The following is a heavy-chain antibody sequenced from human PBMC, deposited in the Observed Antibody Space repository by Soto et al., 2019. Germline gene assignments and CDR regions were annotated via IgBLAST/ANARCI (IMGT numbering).Heavy chain of an antibody. V-gene: IGHV3-21*06. CDR3: TRAMFLETRDAFDI. D-gene: IGHD3-3*01. CDR1: GFTFSTYG. Sequence: GGSLRLSCAASGFTFSTYGMNWVRQAPGKGLEWVSSISSRSSYIYYADSVKGRFIISRDNAKNSLYLQMNSLRAEDTAVYYCTRAMFLETRDAFDIWGQGTMVTVSS. J-gene: IGHJ3*02. CDR2: ISSRSSYI.